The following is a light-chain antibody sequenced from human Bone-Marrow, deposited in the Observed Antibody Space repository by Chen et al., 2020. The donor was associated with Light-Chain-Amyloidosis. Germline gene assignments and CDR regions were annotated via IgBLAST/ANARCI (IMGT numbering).Light chain of an antibody. CDR3: QSADSSGTYEVI. Sequence: SYELTQPPSVSVSPGQTARFTCSGDDLPTKYAYWYQQMPGQAPVLVIHRDSERPSGISERFSGSSSGRTATLTISGVQAEDEADYHCQSADSSGTYEVIFGGGTKLTV. CDR2: RDS. CDR1: DLPTKY. V-gene: IGLV3-25*03. J-gene: IGLJ2*01.